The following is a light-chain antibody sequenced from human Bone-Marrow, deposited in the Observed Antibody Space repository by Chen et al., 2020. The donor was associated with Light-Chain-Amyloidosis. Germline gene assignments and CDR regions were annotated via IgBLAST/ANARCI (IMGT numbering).Light chain of an antibody. Sequence: EFVVTQSPGTLSLSPGERATLSCRPSQRITNNLLAWYQCKPGQAPRLLINDATSRATGIPDRFSGSGSGTDFTLTISRLEPEDFAVYYCQQYVNSQWTFGQGTKVEIK. CDR3: QQYVNSQWT. CDR2: DAT. CDR1: QRITNNL. J-gene: IGKJ1*01. V-gene: IGKV3-20*01.